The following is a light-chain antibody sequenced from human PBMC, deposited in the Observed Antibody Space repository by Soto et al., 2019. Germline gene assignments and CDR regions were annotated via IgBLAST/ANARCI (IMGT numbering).Light chain of an antibody. V-gene: IGKV1-39*01. Sequence: DIQMTQSPSSLSASIGDRVTITCRAGHSISTYLNWYQQKPGKAPKLLIYAASSLQSGVPSRFSGSGSGTEFTPTIHSLPPEDFANYLWQPPFSAPYTFGQGTKLEIK. CDR3: QPPFSAPYT. CDR1: HSISTY. J-gene: IGKJ2*01. CDR2: AAS.